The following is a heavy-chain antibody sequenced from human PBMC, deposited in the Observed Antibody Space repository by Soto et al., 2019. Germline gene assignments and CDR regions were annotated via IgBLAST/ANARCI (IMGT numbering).Heavy chain of an antibody. V-gene: IGHV4-4*02. D-gene: IGHD6-13*01. CDR2: IYHSGST. Sequence: QVQLQESGPGLVKPSGTLSLTCAVSGGSISSSNWWSWVRQPPGKGLEWIGEIYHSGSTNYNNPLKIRVTISVDKSKNQFYLKLSSVTAADTAVYYCARIAAAGTNFAYLGQGTLVTVSS. J-gene: IGHJ4*02. CDR3: ARIAAAGTNFAY. CDR1: GGSISSSNW.